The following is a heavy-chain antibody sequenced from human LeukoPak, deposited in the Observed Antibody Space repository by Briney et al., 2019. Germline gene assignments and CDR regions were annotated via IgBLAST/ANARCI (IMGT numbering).Heavy chain of an antibody. CDR2: IRYDGSNK. Sequence: GGSLRLSCAASGFTFISYGMHWVRQAPGKGLEWVAFIRYDGSNKYYADSVKGRFTISRDNSKNTLYLQMNSLRAEDTAVYYCAKDLGYTAMAPGFGYWGQGTLVTVSS. V-gene: IGHV3-30*02. J-gene: IGHJ4*02. CDR3: AKDLGYTAMAPGFGY. CDR1: GFTFISYG. D-gene: IGHD5-18*01.